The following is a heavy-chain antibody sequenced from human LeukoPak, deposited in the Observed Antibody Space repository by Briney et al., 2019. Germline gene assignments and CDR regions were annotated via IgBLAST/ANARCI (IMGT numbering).Heavy chain of an antibody. CDR2: MHHSGAI. CDR3: ARRDNSFDP. CDR1: GGSISSNNHH. V-gene: IGHV4-39*01. J-gene: IGHJ5*02. Sequence: SETLSLTCSVSGGSISSNNHHWDWIRQPPGNGLEWIGSMHHSGAIYYNPSLQSRLTLSVDMSKNQFSLNLNSVTAADTAVYYCARRDNSFDPWGPGTMVTVSS.